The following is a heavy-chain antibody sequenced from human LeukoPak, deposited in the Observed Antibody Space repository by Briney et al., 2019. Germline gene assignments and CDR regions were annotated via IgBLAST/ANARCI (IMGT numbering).Heavy chain of an antibody. V-gene: IGHV1-46*03. CDR1: GYTFTSYY. CDR3: ARDSPLYGSGRYYNDEYFQH. CDR2: INPSGGST. D-gene: IGHD3-10*01. J-gene: IGHJ1*01. Sequence: ASVKVSCKASGYTFTSYYMHWVRQAPGQGLEWMGIINPSGGSTSYAQKFQGRVTMTRDTSTSTVYMELSSLRSEDTAVYYCARDSPLYGSGRYYNDEYFQHWGQGTLVTVSS.